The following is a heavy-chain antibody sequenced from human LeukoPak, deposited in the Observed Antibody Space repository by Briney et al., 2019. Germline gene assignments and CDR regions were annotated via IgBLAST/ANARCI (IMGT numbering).Heavy chain of an antibody. CDR1: GFTFDDYG. CDR3: ARSKNSGSYARPLDY. CDR2: INWNGGST. Sequence: GGSLRLSCAASGFTFDDYGMSWVRQAPGKGLEWVSGINWNGGSTGYADSVKGRFTISRDNAKNSLYLQMNSLRAEDTAVYYCARSKNSGSYARPLDYWGQGTLVTVSS. D-gene: IGHD1-26*01. V-gene: IGHV3-20*04. J-gene: IGHJ4*02.